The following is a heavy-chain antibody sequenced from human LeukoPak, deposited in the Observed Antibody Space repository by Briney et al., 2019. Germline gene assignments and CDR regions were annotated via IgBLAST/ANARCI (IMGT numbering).Heavy chain of an antibody. V-gene: IGHV6-1*01. CDR1: GDTVSSDSAA. J-gene: IGHJ3*02. Sequence: SQTLSLTCALSGDTVSSDSAAWNWIRQSPSRGLEWLGRTYYRSKWYNEYAVSVKSRITVNPDTSKNQFSLQLNSVIPEDTAVYYCARDPKPSAAFDIWGQGTVVTVSS. CDR2: TYYRSKWYN. CDR3: ARDPKPSAAFDI.